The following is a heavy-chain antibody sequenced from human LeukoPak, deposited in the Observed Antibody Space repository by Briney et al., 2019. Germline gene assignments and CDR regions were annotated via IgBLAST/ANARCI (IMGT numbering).Heavy chain of an antibody. V-gene: IGHV4-34*01. CDR2: INHSGST. D-gene: IGHD4-23*01. CDR3: ARAAMVVTPDY. Sequence: PSETLSLTCAVYGGSFSGCYWSWIRQPPGKGLEWIGEINHSGSTNYNPSLKSRVTISVDTSKNQFSLKLSSVTAADTAVYYCARAAMVVTPDYWGQGTLVTVSS. CDR1: GGSFSGCY. J-gene: IGHJ4*02.